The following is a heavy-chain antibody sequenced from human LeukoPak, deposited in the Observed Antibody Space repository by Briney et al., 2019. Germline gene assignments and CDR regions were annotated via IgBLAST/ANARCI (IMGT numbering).Heavy chain of an antibody. J-gene: IGHJ4*02. Sequence: SVKVSCKASGGTFSSYAISWVRQAPGQGLEWMGGIISIFGTANYAQKFQGRVTITTDESTSTAYMELSSLRSEDTAVYYCASGRITMVRGTSGYYFDYWGQGTLVTVSS. CDR2: IISIFGTA. V-gene: IGHV1-69*05. CDR1: GGTFSSYA. D-gene: IGHD3-10*01. CDR3: ASGRITMVRGTSGYYFDY.